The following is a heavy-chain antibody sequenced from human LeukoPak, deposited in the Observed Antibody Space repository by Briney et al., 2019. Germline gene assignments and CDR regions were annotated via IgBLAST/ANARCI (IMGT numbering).Heavy chain of an antibody. CDR2: MSFDGTHI. D-gene: IGHD3-10*02. Sequence: PGGSLRLSCAASGFTFGSYAMHWVRQAPGRGLEWVAVMSFDGTHIYYADSVKGRFTISRDDSKNTLYLQMNSLRAEDTAVYYYARCSGYGMDVWGQGTTVTVSS. J-gene: IGHJ6*02. CDR3: ARCSGYGMDV. V-gene: IGHV3-30-3*01. CDR1: GFTFGSYA.